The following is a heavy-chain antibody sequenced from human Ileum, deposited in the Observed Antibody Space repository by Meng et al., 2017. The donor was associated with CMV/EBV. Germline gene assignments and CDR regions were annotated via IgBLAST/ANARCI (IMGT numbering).Heavy chain of an antibody. Sequence: QVQLHQWGAGLLKPSETLSLTCALYGESFSGYYWDWIRQSPGKGLEWIGQINQSGSTNYNPSLKSRVTISVDTSKNQFSLKLSSVTAADAAMYYCARGRRYLFYWSQGTLVTVSS. CDR2: INQSGST. J-gene: IGHJ4*02. D-gene: IGHD3-9*01. CDR1: GESFSGYY. V-gene: IGHV4-34*01. CDR3: ARGRRYLFY.